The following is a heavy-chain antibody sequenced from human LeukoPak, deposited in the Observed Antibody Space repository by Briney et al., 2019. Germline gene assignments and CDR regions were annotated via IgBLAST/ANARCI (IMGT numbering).Heavy chain of an antibody. CDR1: GFIFSNYG. J-gene: IGHJ4*02. Sequence: GGSLRLSCEASGFIFSNYGMHWVRQAAGKGLEWVAFMRYDGSNEYYADSVKGRFTISRDNSKNTLYLQMNSLRAEDTAVYYCAKDRIRQQLVGGYYWGQGTLVTVSS. V-gene: IGHV3-30*02. CDR3: AKDRIRQQLVGGYY. CDR2: MRYDGSNE. D-gene: IGHD6-13*01.